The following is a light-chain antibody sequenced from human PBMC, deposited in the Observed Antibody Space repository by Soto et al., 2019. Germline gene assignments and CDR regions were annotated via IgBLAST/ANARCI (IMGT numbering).Light chain of an antibody. Sequence: IHMTQSPSSLSASLEDRVIITFLASQSISNHLNWYQQKPGKAPKLLIFAASSWQTGVPARFSGCRSGPEFTLTVSSLQPEDIATYYCQQSYSTPPTFGQGTRLEIK. J-gene: IGKJ5*01. CDR2: AAS. CDR1: QSISNH. V-gene: IGKV1-39*01. CDR3: QQSYSTPPT.